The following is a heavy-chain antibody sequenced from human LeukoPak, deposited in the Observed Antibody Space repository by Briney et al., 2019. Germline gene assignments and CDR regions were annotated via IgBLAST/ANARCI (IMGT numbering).Heavy chain of an antibody. J-gene: IGHJ6*03. D-gene: IGHD7-27*01. Sequence: GGSLRLSCAASGFTFSSYSMNWVRQAPGKGREWVSSISSSSSYIYYADSVKGRFTISRDNAKNSLYLQTNSLRAEDTAVYYCAREHWGSGDYYYYMDVWGKGTTVTVSS. V-gene: IGHV3-21*01. CDR1: GFTFSSYS. CDR3: AREHWGSGDYYYYMDV. CDR2: ISSSSSYI.